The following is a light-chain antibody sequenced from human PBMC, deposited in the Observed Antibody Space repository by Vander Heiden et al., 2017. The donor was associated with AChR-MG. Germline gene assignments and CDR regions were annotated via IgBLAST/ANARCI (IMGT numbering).Light chain of an antibody. CDR1: HSPLYSNGDNY. J-gene: IGKJ2*01. V-gene: IGKV2-28*01. CDR3: MQTLQAPLT. CDR2: LGS. Sequence: DFVMTHSPLSLPVTPGAPATISCRCSHSPLYSNGDNYLDWYLQKPGQSQQILIYLGSNRAPGVPDRFSGSGSGTDFTLKISRVEAEDVGVYYCMQTLQAPLTFGQGTKLEI.